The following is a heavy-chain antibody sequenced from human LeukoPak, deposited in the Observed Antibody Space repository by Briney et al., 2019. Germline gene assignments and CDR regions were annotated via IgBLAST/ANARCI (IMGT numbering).Heavy chain of an antibody. J-gene: IGHJ4*02. CDR1: GFTFSTYA. CDR2: ISGSGGST. CDR3: AKALEQETVIALDS. Sequence: PGGSLRLSCAASGFTFSTYAMSWVRQAPGKGLEWVSAISGSGGSTYYADSVKGRFTISRDNSKSTLYLQMNGLRAEDTSIYFCAKALEQETVIALDSWGQGTLVTVSS. D-gene: IGHD6-13*01. V-gene: IGHV3-23*01.